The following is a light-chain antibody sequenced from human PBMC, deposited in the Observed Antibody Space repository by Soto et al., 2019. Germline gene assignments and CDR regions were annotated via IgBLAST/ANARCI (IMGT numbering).Light chain of an antibody. CDR1: QSISST. Sequence: EIVMTQSPVTLSVSPGEGATLSCMASQSISSTVAWYQQKPGQAPRLLIYGAYTRATGIPARFSGSGSGTAFTLTISTLQSEDFAVYYCQQYKDWPTTFGQGTKVEIK. CDR2: GAY. J-gene: IGKJ1*01. CDR3: QQYKDWPTT. V-gene: IGKV3-15*01.